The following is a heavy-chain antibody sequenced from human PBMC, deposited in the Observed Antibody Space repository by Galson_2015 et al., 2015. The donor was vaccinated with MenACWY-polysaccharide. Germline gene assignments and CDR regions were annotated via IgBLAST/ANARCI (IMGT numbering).Heavy chain of an antibody. J-gene: IGHJ5*02. CDR1: GDSVSSNSAA. CDR3: ARGPSPLAS. Sequence: CAISGDSVSSNSAAWNWIRQSPSRGLEWLGRTYYRSKWYSYYAPSVKNRITIQPDTSKNHFSLQLRSVTPDDTAVYYCARGPSPLASCGQGTLVTVSS. V-gene: IGHV6-1*01. CDR2: TYYRSKWYS.